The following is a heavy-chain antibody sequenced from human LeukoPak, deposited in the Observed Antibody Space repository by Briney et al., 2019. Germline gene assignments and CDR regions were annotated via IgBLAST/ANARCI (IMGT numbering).Heavy chain of an antibody. Sequence: PGRSLRLSCAASGFTFSSYGMHWVRQAPGKGLEWVAVIWYDGSNKYYADAVKGRFTISRDNSKNMLYLQMNSLRAEDTAVYYCARDIVSYYIDYWGQGTLVTVSS. V-gene: IGHV3-33*08. CDR2: IWYDGSNK. J-gene: IGHJ4*02. CDR3: ARDIVSYYIDY. CDR1: GFTFSSYG. D-gene: IGHD2-2*02.